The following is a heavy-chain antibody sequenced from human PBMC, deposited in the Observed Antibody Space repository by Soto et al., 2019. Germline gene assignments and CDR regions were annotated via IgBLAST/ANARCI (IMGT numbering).Heavy chain of an antibody. CDR1: GFTFSSYW. Sequence: GGSLRLSCAASGFTFSSYWMSWVRQAPGKGLEWVANIKQDGSEKYYVDSVKGRFTISRDNAKNSLYLQMNSLRAEDTAVYYCARDQSLLWFGELLEDYYYYMDVWGKGTTVTVSS. D-gene: IGHD3-10*01. CDR2: IKQDGSEK. CDR3: ARDQSLLWFGELLEDYYYYMDV. V-gene: IGHV3-7*01. J-gene: IGHJ6*03.